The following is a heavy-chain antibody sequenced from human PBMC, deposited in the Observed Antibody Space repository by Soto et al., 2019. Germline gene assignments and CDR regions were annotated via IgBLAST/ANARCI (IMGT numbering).Heavy chain of an antibody. CDR1: GFTFSSYW. CDR2: INSDGSST. CDR3: ARDMALGDDYADYYCMDV. Sequence: GGSLRLSCAASGFTFSSYWMHWVRQAPGKGLVWVSRINSDGSSTSYADSVKGRFTISRDNAKNTLYLQMSSLRAEDTAVYYCARDMALGDDYADYYCMDVWGQGTTVTVSS. J-gene: IGHJ6*02. D-gene: IGHD2-2*01. V-gene: IGHV3-74*01.